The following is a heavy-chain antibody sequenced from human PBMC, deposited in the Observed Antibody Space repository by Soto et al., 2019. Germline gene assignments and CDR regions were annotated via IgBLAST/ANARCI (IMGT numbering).Heavy chain of an antibody. V-gene: IGHV1-24*01. CDR3: ATGGYCISTSCYGRYYYYGMDV. D-gene: IGHD2-2*01. J-gene: IGHJ6*02. CDR2: FDPEDGET. Sequence: VASVKVSCKASGYTFTGYYMHWVRQAPGKGLEWMGGFDPEDGETIYAQKFQGRVTMTEDTSTDTAYMELSSLRSEDTAVYYCATGGYCISTSCYGRYYYYGMDVWGQGTTVTVSS. CDR1: GYTFTGYY.